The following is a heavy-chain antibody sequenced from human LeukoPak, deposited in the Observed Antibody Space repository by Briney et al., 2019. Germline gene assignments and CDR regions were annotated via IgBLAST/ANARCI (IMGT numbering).Heavy chain of an antibody. V-gene: IGHV3-21*01. Sequence: GGSLRLSCAASGFTFSSYSMNWVRQAPGKGLEWVSSISSSSSYIYYADSVKGRFTISRDNAKNSLHLQMNSLRAEDTAVYYCARDRRITMVRGVPNWFDPWGQGTLVTVSS. CDR2: ISSSSSYI. CDR3: ARDRRITMVRGVPNWFDP. CDR1: GFTFSSYS. J-gene: IGHJ5*02. D-gene: IGHD3-10*01.